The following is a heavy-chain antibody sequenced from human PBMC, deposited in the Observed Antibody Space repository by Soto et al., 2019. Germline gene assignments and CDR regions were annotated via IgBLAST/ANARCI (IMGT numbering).Heavy chain of an antibody. Sequence: QVQLVQSGAEVKKPGASVKVSCKASGYTFTSYGISWVRQAPGHGLEWMGWISAYNGNTNYAQKLQGRVTMTTDTSTSTAYMELRSLRSDDTAVYYCARTYYDFWSGYANWFDPWGQGTLVTVSS. CDR1: GYTFTSYG. V-gene: IGHV1-18*01. CDR3: ARTYYDFWSGYANWFDP. CDR2: ISAYNGNT. D-gene: IGHD3-3*01. J-gene: IGHJ5*02.